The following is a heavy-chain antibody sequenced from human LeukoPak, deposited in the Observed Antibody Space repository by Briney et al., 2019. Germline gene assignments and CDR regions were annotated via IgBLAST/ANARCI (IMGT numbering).Heavy chain of an antibody. Sequence: PGRSLRLSCAASGFTFSSYAMHWVRQAPGKGLEWVAVISYDGSNKYYADSVKGRFTISRDNSKNTLYLQMNSLRAEDTAVYYCAKVGRLYGDFDYWGQGTLVTVSS. CDR2: ISYDGSNK. V-gene: IGHV3-30-3*01. CDR3: AKVGRLYGDFDY. D-gene: IGHD4-17*01. J-gene: IGHJ4*02. CDR1: GFTFSSYA.